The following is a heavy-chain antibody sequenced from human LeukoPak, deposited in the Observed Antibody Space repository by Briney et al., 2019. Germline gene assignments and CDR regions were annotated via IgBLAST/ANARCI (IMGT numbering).Heavy chain of an antibody. D-gene: IGHD1-26*01. CDR1: GFIFSHYG. Sequence: GGSLRLSCAASGFIFSHYGMSWVRQAPGKGLEWVSSIRDRGDSTYYADSVKGRFTISRDNSKNTLYLQMNSLRAEDTAVYYCAKTERGGSWYYFDYWGQGTLVTVSS. J-gene: IGHJ4*02. CDR3: AKTERGGSWYYFDY. V-gene: IGHV3-23*01. CDR2: IRDRGDST.